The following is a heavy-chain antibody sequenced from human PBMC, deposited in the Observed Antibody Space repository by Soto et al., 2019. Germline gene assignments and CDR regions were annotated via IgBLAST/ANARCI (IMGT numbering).Heavy chain of an antibody. J-gene: IGHJ5*02. D-gene: IGHD1-1*01. Sequence: SETLSLTCTVSGGSMSRYYWTWIRQPPGKGLEWIGNIHYTGSTNYNPSLKSRVAILLGTSTSQFSLKVSSVTAADTAVYYCARDLTISSTDGPLDPWGHGTLVTVSS. CDR2: IHYTGST. V-gene: IGHV4-59*01. CDR1: GGSMSRYY. CDR3: ARDLTISSTDGPLDP.